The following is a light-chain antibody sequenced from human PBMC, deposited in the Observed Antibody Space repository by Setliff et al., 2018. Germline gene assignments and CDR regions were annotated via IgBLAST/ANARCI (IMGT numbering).Light chain of an antibody. CDR1: SSDIGVYNH. CDR3: SSYTSSSTWG. J-gene: IGLJ3*02. V-gene: IGLV2-14*01. CDR2: EVT. Sequence: QSALTQPASVSGSPGQSITISCTGTSSDIGVYNHVSWYQQHPGKAPKLMIYEVTNRPSGVSNRFSGSKSGNTASLTISGLQAEDEADYYCSSYTSSSTWGFGGGTKVTVL.